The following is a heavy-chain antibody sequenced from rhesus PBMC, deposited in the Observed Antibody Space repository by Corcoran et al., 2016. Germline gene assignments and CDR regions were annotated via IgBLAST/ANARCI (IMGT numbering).Heavy chain of an antibody. V-gene: IGHV4-169*02. D-gene: IGHD6-25*01. CDR1: GGSISSSY. CDR2: IYGSGSST. CDR3: ARELAAAGTFDF. J-gene: IGHJ3*01. Sequence: QLQLQESGPGLVKPSETLSVTCAVSGGSISSSYWSWIRQAPGKGLEWIGYIYGSGSSTNYNHSLKSRVTLSVDTSKNQLSLKLSSVTTADTAVYYCARELAAAGTFDFWGQGLRVTVSS.